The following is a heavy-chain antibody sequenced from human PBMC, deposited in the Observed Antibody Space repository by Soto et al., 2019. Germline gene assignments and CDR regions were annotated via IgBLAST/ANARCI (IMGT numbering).Heavy chain of an antibody. J-gene: IGHJ4*02. CDR3: ARPNVDTAMGFDD. CDR1: GFTLSSYS. V-gene: IGHV3-21*01. Sequence: GGSLRLSCAASGFTLSSYSMNWVRQAPGKGLEWVSSISSSSSYIYYADSVKGRFTISRDNAKNSLYLQMNSLRAEDAAVYYCARPNVDTAMGFDDWGQGTLVTVSS. CDR2: ISSSSSYI. D-gene: IGHD5-18*01.